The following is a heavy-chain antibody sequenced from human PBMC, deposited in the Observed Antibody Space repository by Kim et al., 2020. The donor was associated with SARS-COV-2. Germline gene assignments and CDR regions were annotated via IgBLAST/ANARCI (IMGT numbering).Heavy chain of an antibody. V-gene: IGHV4-39*01. CDR3: ARLRFFDLYGMDV. Sequence: SETLSLTCTVSGGSISSSSYYWGWIRQPPGKGLEWIGSIYYSGSTYYNPSLKSRVTISVDTSKNQFSLKLSSVTAADTAVYYCARLRFFDLYGMDVWGQGTTVTVSS. CDR2: IYYSGST. D-gene: IGHD3-9*01. J-gene: IGHJ6*02. CDR1: GGSISSSSYY.